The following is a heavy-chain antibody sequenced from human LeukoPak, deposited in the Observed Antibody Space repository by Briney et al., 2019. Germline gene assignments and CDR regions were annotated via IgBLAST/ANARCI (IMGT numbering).Heavy chain of an antibody. J-gene: IGHJ6*03. Sequence: SETLSLTCTVSGGSISSYYWSWIRQPPGKGLEWIGYIFYSGSTYYSPSLKSRLTISIDTSKNQFSLKLNSLTAADTAVYYCARTLAGCSSTSCSSPMDVWGKGTTVTVSS. D-gene: IGHD2-2*01. CDR3: ARTLAGCSSTSCSSPMDV. CDR2: IFYSGST. CDR1: GGSISSYY. V-gene: IGHV4-59*08.